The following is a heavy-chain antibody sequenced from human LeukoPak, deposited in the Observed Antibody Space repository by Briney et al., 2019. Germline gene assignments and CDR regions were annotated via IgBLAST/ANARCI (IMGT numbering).Heavy chain of an antibody. D-gene: IGHD3-3*01. J-gene: IGHJ4*02. V-gene: IGHV1-69*04. CDR3: ARDEDDSAGFWSGLSLDY. CDR2: IIPILGIA. Sequence: SVKVSCKASGDTFSSYTIGWVRQAPGQGLEWIGRIIPILGIANYAQKFQGRVTITADKSTSTAYMELSSLRSEDTAVYYCARDEDDSAGFWSGLSLDYWGQGTLVTVSS. CDR1: GDTFSSYT.